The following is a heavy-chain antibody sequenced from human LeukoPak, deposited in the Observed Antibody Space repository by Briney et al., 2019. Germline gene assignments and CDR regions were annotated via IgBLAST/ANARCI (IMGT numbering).Heavy chain of an antibody. CDR1: GGSISSYY. CDR3: ARDMRAAPWGWFDP. J-gene: IGHJ5*02. CDR2: IYYSGST. Sequence: SSETLSLTCTVSGGSISSYYWGWIRQPPGKGLEWIGYIYYSGSTNYNPSLKSRVTISVDTSKNQFSLKLSSVTAADTAVYYCARDMRAAPWGWFDPWGQGTLVTVPS. V-gene: IGHV4-59*01. D-gene: IGHD6-6*01.